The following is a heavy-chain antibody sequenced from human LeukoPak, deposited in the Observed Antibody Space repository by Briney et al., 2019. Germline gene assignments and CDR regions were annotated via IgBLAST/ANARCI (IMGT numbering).Heavy chain of an antibody. CDR1: GCTFSSYD. J-gene: IGHJ4*02. V-gene: IGHV1-69*06. CDR3: AISWVRRDIILFDY. CDR2: INPMLGTP. Sequence: ASVKVSCQPSGCTFSSYDISSVRQAPGQGLEWMGGINPMLGTPNYPQKFQGRVSMTEDTSIQRAYMELGRPRSEDTAVYYCAISWVRRDIILFDYWGQRTLVTVSS. D-gene: IGHD3-10*01.